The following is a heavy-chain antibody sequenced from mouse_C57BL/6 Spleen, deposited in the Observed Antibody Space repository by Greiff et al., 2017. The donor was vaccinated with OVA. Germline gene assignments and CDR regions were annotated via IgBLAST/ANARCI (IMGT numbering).Heavy chain of an antibody. Sequence: QVQLQQSGAELVKPGASVKISCKASGYAFSSYWMNWVKQRPGKGLEWIGQIYPGDGDTNYNGKFKGKATLTADKSSSTAYMQLSSLTSEDSAVYFCAREGASPAMDYWGQGTSVTVSS. CDR2: IYPGDGDT. CDR1: GYAFSSYW. CDR3: AREGASPAMDY. J-gene: IGHJ4*01. V-gene: IGHV1-80*01. D-gene: IGHD6-1*01.